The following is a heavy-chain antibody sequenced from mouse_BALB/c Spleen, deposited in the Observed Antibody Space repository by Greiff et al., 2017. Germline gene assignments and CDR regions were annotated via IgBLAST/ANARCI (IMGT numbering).Heavy chain of an antibody. D-gene: IGHD2-2*01. CDR3: ARGDGYDRFYAMDY. Sequence: EVQLVESGGGLVQPGGSRKLSCAASGFTFSDYGMAWVRQAPGKGPEWVAFISNLAYSIYYADTVTGRFTISRENAKNTLYLEMSSLRSEDTAMYYCARGDGYDRFYAMDYWGQGTSVTVSS. CDR1: GFTFSDYG. J-gene: IGHJ4*01. CDR2: ISNLAYSI. V-gene: IGHV5-15*02.